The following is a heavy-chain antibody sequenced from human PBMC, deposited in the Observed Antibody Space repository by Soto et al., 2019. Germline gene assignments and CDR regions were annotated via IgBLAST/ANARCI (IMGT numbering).Heavy chain of an antibody. CDR2: ISANGQGI. D-gene: IGHD4-17*01. V-gene: IGHV3-23*01. Sequence: SCAAWGYWFTAYSRNHVRPAQGKGLEWVSAISANGQGIYYADTVRGRFTISRENSKNTLYLQMNSLRAEDTAVYYCAKGHRGDYDIYYCGMDVWCQRTTV. CDR3: AKGHRGDYDIYYCGMDV. CDR1: GYWFTAYS. J-gene: IGHJ6*02.